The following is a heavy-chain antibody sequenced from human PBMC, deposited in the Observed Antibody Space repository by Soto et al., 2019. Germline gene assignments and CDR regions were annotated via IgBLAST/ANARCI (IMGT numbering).Heavy chain of an antibody. V-gene: IGHV3-30-3*01. CDR2: ISYDGDNK. CDR1: RFTFSNYA. Sequence: QVQLVESGGGVVQPGKSLRLSCAASRFTFSNYAVHWVRQAPGKGLDWVALISYDGDNKYYADSVKGRFTISRDNPRNTLYLKMNSLRAEDTAVYYCARELGGLGYDGMDVWGQGTTVTVSS. J-gene: IGHJ6*02. CDR3: ARELGGLGYDGMDV. D-gene: IGHD3-16*01.